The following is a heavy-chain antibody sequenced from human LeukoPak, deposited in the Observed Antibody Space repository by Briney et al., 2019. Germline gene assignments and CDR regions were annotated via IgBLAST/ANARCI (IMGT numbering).Heavy chain of an antibody. CDR1: GFTFSNYW. Sequence: GGSLRLSCAASGFTFSNYWMSWVRQAPGKGLEWVANIKQDESKEYYGDSVKGRFTISRDNSKNTLYLQMNSLRAEDTAVYYCAKLYDFWSFDYWGQGTLVTVSS. V-gene: IGHV3-7*03. J-gene: IGHJ4*02. D-gene: IGHD3-3*01. CDR3: AKLYDFWSFDY. CDR2: IKQDESKE.